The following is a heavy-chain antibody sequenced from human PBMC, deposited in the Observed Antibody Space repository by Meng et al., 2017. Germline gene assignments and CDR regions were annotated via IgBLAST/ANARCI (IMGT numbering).Heavy chain of an antibody. Sequence: QVQMLGSGGGVVQPWRSLTLSCAASGFTLSSYGMHWVRQAPGKGLEWVAVIWNDGSYKNHADSVKGRFTISRDNSKNTLYLQMNSLRAEDTAMYYCARGAVAGSGGGNWFDPWGQGTLVTVSS. CDR2: IWNDGSYK. CDR1: GFTLSSYG. J-gene: IGHJ5*02. D-gene: IGHD6-19*01. CDR3: ARGAVAGSGGGNWFDP. V-gene: IGHV3-33*01.